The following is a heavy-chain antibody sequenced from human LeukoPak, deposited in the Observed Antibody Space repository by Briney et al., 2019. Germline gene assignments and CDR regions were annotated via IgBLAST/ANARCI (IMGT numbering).Heavy chain of an antibody. CDR3: ARVSGSLERQSDLDY. V-gene: IGHV3-21*01. CDR1: GFTFASYS. D-gene: IGHD1-1*01. Sequence: PGGSLRLSCAASGFTFASYSMNWVRQAPGKGLEWVSSISGDSTYIYNAGSVKGRFTISRDNAQASLYLQMISLRADDTAVYYCARVSGSLERQSDLDYCGQGTLVIVSS. CDR2: ISGDSTYI. J-gene: IGHJ4*02.